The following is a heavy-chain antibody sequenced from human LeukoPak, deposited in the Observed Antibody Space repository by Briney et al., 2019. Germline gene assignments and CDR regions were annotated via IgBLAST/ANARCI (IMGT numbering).Heavy chain of an antibody. CDR3: ARGHRRIAAAGTEGDY. J-gene: IGHJ4*02. CDR1: GYTFTSYD. V-gene: IGHV1-8*01. Sequence: ASVKVSCKASGYTFTSYDINWVRQATGQGLEWMGWMNPNSGNTGYAQKFQGRVTMTRNTSISTAYTELSSLRSEDTAVYYCARGHRRIAAAGTEGDYWGQGTLVTVSS. CDR2: MNPNSGNT. D-gene: IGHD6-13*01.